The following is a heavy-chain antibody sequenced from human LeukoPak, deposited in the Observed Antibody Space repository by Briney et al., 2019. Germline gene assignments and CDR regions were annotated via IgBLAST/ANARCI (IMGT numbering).Heavy chain of an antibody. CDR2: ISDSSSYI. D-gene: IGHD1-26*01. Sequence: PGGSLRLSCAASGFTFSSYRMNWVRQAPGKGLEWVSSISDSSSYIYHADSVKGRFTISRDNAKNSVYLQMNSLRAEDTATYYCTKGENGMDVWGQGTTVILSS. CDR3: TKGENGMDV. J-gene: IGHJ6*02. CDR1: GFTFSSYR. V-gene: IGHV3-21*01.